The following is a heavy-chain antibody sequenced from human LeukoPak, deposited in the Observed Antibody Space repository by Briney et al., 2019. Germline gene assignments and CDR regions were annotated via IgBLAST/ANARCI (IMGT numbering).Heavy chain of an antibody. J-gene: IGHJ4*02. V-gene: IGHV3-23*01. D-gene: IGHD6-19*01. CDR2: ISGSGGST. Sequence: PGGSLRLSCAASGFTFSSYWMSWVRQAPGKGLEWVSAISGSGGSTYYADSVKGRFTISRDNSKNTLYLQMNSLRAEDTAVYYCAKESRIAVAGWGDYWGQGTLVTVSS. CDR3: AKESRIAVAGWGDY. CDR1: GFTFSSYW.